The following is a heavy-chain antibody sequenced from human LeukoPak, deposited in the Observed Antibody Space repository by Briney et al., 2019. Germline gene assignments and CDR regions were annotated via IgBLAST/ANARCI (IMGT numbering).Heavy chain of an antibody. D-gene: IGHD6-19*01. CDR1: GGSISGYY. V-gene: IGHV4-59*01. J-gene: IGHJ4*02. Sequence: SETLSLTCTVTGGSISGYYWSWIRQPPGKGLEWIGFIYYSGTTNYNPSLKSRVTVSVDTSKNQFSLMLSSVTAADTAVYYCARMTSYSSGCYSDYWGQGTLVTASS. CDR3: ARMTSYSSGCYSDY. CDR2: IYYSGTT.